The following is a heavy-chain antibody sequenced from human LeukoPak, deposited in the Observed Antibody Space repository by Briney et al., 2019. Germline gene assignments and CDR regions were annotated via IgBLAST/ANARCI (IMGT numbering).Heavy chain of an antibody. CDR1: GFTFSSYA. J-gene: IGHJ4*02. Sequence: PGRSLRLSCAASGFTFSSYAMHWVRQAPGKGLEWVAVISYDGSNKYYADSVKGRFTISRDNSKNTLYLQMNSLRAEDTAVYYCARGIRGYSGYDWAYWGQGTLVTVSS. CDR3: ARGIRGYSGYDWAY. CDR2: ISYDGSNK. V-gene: IGHV3-30-3*01. D-gene: IGHD5-12*01.